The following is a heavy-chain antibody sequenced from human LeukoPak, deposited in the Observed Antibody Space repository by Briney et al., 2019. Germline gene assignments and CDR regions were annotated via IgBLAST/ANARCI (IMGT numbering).Heavy chain of an antibody. D-gene: IGHD3-3*02. CDR2: INPRGEST. CDR1: GYTFTGYY. J-gene: IGHJ4*02. V-gene: IGHV1-46*01. Sequence: QVQLVQSGAEVKKPGASVKVSCKASGYTFTGYYMHWVRQAPGQGLEWMGKINPRGESTTYAQKFQGRVTLTRDTSTTTDYMELNSLSSEDTAVYYCAREPQGEHLDYWGQGTLVTVSS. CDR3: AREPQGEHLDY.